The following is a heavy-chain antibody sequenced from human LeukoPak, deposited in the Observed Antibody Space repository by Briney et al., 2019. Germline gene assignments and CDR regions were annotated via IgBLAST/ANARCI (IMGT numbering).Heavy chain of an antibody. J-gene: IGHJ3*02. Sequence: SETLSLTCTVSGGSISRYYWSWIRQPPGKGLEWIGYIYYSGSTNYNPSLKSRVTISVDTSKNQFSLKLSSVTAADTAVYYCARVSSIAASDDAFDIWGQGTMVTVSS. D-gene: IGHD6-6*01. V-gene: IGHV4-59*01. CDR2: IYYSGST. CDR3: ARVSSIAASDDAFDI. CDR1: GGSISRYY.